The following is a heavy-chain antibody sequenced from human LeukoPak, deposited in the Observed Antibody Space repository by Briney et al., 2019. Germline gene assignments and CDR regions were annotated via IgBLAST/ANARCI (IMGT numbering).Heavy chain of an antibody. D-gene: IGHD4-17*01. J-gene: IGHJ4*02. CDR3: ARRDYGDSTYDY. CDR1: GYTFTSYY. Sequence: ASVKVSCKASGYTFTSYYMHWVRQAPGQGLEWMGLINPSGSSTSYAQKLQGRVTMTTDTSTSTAYMELRSLRSDDTAVYYCARRDYGDSTYDYWGQGTVVPVSS. CDR2: INPSGSST. V-gene: IGHV1-46*01.